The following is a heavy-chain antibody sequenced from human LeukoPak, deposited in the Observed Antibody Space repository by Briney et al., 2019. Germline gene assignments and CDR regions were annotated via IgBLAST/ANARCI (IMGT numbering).Heavy chain of an antibody. D-gene: IGHD1-26*01. CDR2: ISSDGSNK. V-gene: IGHV3-30*09. J-gene: IGHJ4*02. CDR1: GFIFSTYA. Sequence: GGSLRLSCEASGFIFSTYAMRWVRQAPGKGPEWLAVISSDGSNKYHVDSVKGRFAISRDNSKNTLYLEMDSVRLGDTAVYYCARDDIIVGATTLDYWGQGTLVTVSS. CDR3: ARDDIIVGATTLDY.